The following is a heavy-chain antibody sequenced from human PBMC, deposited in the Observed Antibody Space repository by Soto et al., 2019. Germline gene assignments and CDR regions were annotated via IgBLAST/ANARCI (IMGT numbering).Heavy chain of an antibody. Sequence: SETLSLTCTVSGGSVSSGSYYWSWIRQPPGKGLEWIGYIYYSGSTNYNPSLKSRVTISVDTSKNQFSLKLSSVTAADTAVYYCARMRDGYNWYAFDIWGQGTMVTVSS. CDR3: ARMRDGYNWYAFDI. J-gene: IGHJ3*02. D-gene: IGHD5-12*01. CDR2: IYYSGST. V-gene: IGHV4-61*01. CDR1: GGSVSSGSYY.